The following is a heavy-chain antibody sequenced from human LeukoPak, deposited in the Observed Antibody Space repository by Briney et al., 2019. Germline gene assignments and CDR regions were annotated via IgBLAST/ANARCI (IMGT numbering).Heavy chain of an antibody. CDR1: GYTFTSYG. V-gene: IGHV1-18*01. J-gene: IGHJ4*02. Sequence: ASVKVSCKASGYTFTSYGISWVRQAPGQGLEWMGWISAYNGNTNYAQKLQGRVTMTTDTSTSTAYMELRSLRSDDTAVYYCASSYDYVWGSYRSYFDYGGQGTLVTVSS. CDR2: ISAYNGNT. D-gene: IGHD3-16*02. CDR3: ASSYDYVWGSYRSYFDY.